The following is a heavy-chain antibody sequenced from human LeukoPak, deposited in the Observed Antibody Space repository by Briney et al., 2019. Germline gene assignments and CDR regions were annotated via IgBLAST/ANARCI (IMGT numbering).Heavy chain of an antibody. CDR2: IYTSGST. Sequence: PSETLSLTCTVSGGSISSYYWSWIRQPAGKGLEWIGRIYTSGSTNYNPSLKSRVTMSVDTSKNQFSLKLSSMTAADTAVYYCARSFRGVRGVIGWFDPWGQGTLVTVSS. D-gene: IGHD3-10*01. CDR1: GGSISSYY. V-gene: IGHV4-4*07. CDR3: ARSFRGVRGVIGWFDP. J-gene: IGHJ5*02.